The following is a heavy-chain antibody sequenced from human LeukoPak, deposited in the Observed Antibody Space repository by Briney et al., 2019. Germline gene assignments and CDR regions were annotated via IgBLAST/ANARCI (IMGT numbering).Heavy chain of an antibody. V-gene: IGHV1-18*01. CDR2: ISAYNGNT. CDR3: ARADPFYGSGSYAGSWFDP. D-gene: IGHD3-10*01. CDR1: GYTFTSYG. Sequence: ASVKVSCKASGYTFTSYGISWVRQAPGQGLEWMGWISAYNGNTNYAQKLQGRVTMTTDTSTSTAYMELSSLRSEDTAVYYCARADPFYGSGSYAGSWFDPWGQGTLVTVSS. J-gene: IGHJ5*02.